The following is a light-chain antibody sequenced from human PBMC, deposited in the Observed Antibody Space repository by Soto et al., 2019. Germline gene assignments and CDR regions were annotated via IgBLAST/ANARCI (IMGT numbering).Light chain of an antibody. CDR1: QSINSKS. J-gene: IGKJ3*01. Sequence: EIVLTQSPGTLSLSPGEGATVSCRVSQSINSKSLVWYQRKFGQAPRRLIYNTSSRATGSPDRFSGSGSGTDVTLSISRLEHEDFAVYYCQHYGGSFIFGPGTRVDFK. V-gene: IGKV3-20*01. CDR3: QHYGGSFI. CDR2: NTS.